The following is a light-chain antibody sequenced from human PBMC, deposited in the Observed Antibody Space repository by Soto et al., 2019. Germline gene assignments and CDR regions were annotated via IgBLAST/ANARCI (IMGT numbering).Light chain of an antibody. CDR3: SSYAGSNNRYV. V-gene: IGLV2-8*01. CDR1: SSDVGGYNF. J-gene: IGLJ1*01. CDR2: EVS. Sequence: QSVLTQPPSASGSPGQSVTISCTGTSSDVGGYNFVSWYQQHPGKAPKLMIYEVSKRPSGVPDRFSDSKSDNTASLTVSGLQAEDEADYYCSSYAGSNNRYVFGTGTKLTVL.